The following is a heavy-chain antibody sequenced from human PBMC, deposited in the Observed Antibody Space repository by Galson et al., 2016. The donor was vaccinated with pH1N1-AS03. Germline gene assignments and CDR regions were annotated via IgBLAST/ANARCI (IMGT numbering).Heavy chain of an antibody. Sequence: SLRLSCAAPGFTFSGYWMTWVRQAPGEGLEWVAVISYDENYKYYADSLKGRFTISRDNSKNTLYLQMNSLRAEDTAVYYCAKDHSDRSGYSPFADWGQGSLVTVSS. V-gene: IGHV3-30*18. CDR2: ISYDENYK. CDR3: AKDHSDRSGYSPFAD. CDR1: GFTFSGYW. D-gene: IGHD3-22*01. J-gene: IGHJ4*02.